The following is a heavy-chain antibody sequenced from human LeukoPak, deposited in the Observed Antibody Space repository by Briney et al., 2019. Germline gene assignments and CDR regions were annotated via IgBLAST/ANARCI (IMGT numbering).Heavy chain of an antibody. CDR1: GFTFSDYW. J-gene: IGHJ4*02. CDR2: IQQDGSEK. V-gene: IGHV3-7*04. D-gene: IGHD5-18*01. Sequence: GESLRLSCAASGFTFSDYWMSWVRQAPGKGLEWVANIQQDGSEKYYVDSVKGRFTISRDNAKKSLFLRVSSLRGEDTAVYYCARDRGFSYGIDFWGQGTLVTVSS. CDR3: ARDRGFSYGIDF.